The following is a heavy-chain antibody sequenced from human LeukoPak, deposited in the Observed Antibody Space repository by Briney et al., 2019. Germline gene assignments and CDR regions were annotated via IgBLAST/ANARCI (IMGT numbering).Heavy chain of an antibody. J-gene: IGHJ3*02. CDR3: AKGVSAAADDGFDI. CDR2: ISGSGGST. CDR1: GFTFSSYA. Sequence: GQSMRLSCSASGFTFSSYAMHWVRQAPGKGLEWVSVISGSGGSTYYADSVKGRFTISRDNSKNTLYLQMNSLRAEDTAVYYCAKGVSAAADDGFDIWGQGTMVTVSS. V-gene: IGHV3-23*01. D-gene: IGHD6-13*01.